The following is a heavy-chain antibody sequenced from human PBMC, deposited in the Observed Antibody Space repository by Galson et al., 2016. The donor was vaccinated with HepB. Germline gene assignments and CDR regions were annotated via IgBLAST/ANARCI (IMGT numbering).Heavy chain of an antibody. Sequence: SETLSLTCTVSGGSISRSSYHWTWIRQPPGRGLEWIGEIIHRGSSNYNPSLKPRVTISSDASKKQFSLNLTSVTAADTAVYYCARGRRFCIGGSCYAKNFHAWGQGTLVLVSS. J-gene: IGHJ1*01. CDR3: ARGRRFCIGGSCYAKNFHA. CDR2: IIHRGSS. CDR1: GGSISRSSYH. D-gene: IGHD2-15*01. V-gene: IGHV4-39*07.